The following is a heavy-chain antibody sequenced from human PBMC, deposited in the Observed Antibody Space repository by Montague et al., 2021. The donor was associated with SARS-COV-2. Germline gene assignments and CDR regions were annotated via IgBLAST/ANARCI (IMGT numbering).Heavy chain of an antibody. Sequence: SLRLSCAASGFTFPDYAMHWVRQALGKGLEWVSGINWNGNSRGYXDSVKGRFTISRDNAANSLFLQMSSLRPEDTALYYCAAATYGSIAYWGQGNLVTVSS. CDR1: GFTFPDYA. D-gene: IGHD3-10*01. V-gene: IGHV3-9*01. J-gene: IGHJ4*02. CDR3: AAATYGSIAY. CDR2: INWNGNSR.